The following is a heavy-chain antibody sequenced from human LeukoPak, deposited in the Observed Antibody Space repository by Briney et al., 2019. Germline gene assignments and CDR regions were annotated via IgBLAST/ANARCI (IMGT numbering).Heavy chain of an antibody. V-gene: IGHV3-33*01. J-gene: IGHJ4*02. CDR1: GFTFSSYG. CDR2: IWYDGSNK. Sequence: GGSLRLSCAASGFTFSSYGMHWVRQAPGKGLEWVAVIWYDGSNKYYADSVKGRFTISRDNSKNTLYLQMNSLRAEDTAVYYCARVPDYGGNSYYFDYWGQGTLVTVSS. CDR3: ARVPDYGGNSYYFDY. D-gene: IGHD4-23*01.